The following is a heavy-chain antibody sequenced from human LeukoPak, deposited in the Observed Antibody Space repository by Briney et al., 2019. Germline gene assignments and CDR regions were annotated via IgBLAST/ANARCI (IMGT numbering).Heavy chain of an antibody. CDR1: GFTFSSYG. CDR3: ARGDSSGAFDY. CDR2: IWYDGSNK. V-gene: IGHV3-33*01. J-gene: IGHJ4*02. Sequence: GRSLRLSCAASGFTFSSYGMHWVRHAPGKGLEWVAVIWYDGSNKYYADSVKGRFTISRDNSKNTLYLQMNSLRAEDTAVYYCARGDSSGAFDYWGQGTLVTVSS. D-gene: IGHD6-19*01.